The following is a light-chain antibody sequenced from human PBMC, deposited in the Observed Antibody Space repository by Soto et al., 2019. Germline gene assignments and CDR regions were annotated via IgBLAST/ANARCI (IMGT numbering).Light chain of an antibody. J-gene: IGKJ2*01. CDR2: GAS. CDR1: QSVSSSY. CDR3: QQYGSSPLYT. V-gene: IGKV3-20*01. Sequence: EIVLTQSPGTLSLSPGERATLSCRASQSVSSSYLAWYQQKHGQAPRLLIYGASSRATGIPDRFSGSVSGTDSTLTISRLEPEDFAVYYCQQYGSSPLYTFGQGTKLEIK.